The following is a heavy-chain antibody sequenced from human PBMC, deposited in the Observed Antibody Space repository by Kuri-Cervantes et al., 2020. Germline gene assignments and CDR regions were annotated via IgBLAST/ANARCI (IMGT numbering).Heavy chain of an antibody. CDR3: AWSGSWGY. D-gene: IGHD1-26*01. CDR1: GFTFSSYG. CDR2: IWYDGSNK. J-gene: IGHJ4*02. Sequence: GESLKISCAASGFTFSSYGMHWVRQAPGKGLEWVAVIWYDGSNKYYAGSVKGRFTVSRDNSKNTLYLQMNSLRAEDTAVYYCAWSGSWGYWGQGTLVTVSS. V-gene: IGHV3-33*01.